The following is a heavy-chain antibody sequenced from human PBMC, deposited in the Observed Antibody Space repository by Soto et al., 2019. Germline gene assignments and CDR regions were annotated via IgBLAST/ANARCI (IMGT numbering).Heavy chain of an antibody. D-gene: IGHD2-8*02. CDR2: ITSTGSTR. Sequence: GGSLRLSCAASGFTFSSYEMNWVRQAPGKGLEWVSDITSTGSTRYYADSVKGRFTISRDNAKNSLYLQMNSLRAKDTAVYYCARGYCTSSACHWNFDYWGQGTLVTVSS. CDR1: GFTFSSYE. V-gene: IGHV3-48*03. CDR3: ARGYCTSSACHWNFDY. J-gene: IGHJ4*02.